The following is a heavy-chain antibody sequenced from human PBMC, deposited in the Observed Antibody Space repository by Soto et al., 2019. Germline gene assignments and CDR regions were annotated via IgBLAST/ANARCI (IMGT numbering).Heavy chain of an antibody. V-gene: IGHV4-4*07. D-gene: IGHD3-3*01. CDR2: IYTSGST. CDR1: GGSISSYY. Sequence: SETLSLTCTVSGGSISSYYWSWIRQPAGKGLEWIGRIYTSGSTNYNPSLKSRVTMSVDTSKNQFSLKLSSVTAADTAVYYCARTPGMVAPYYYYYYGMDVWGQGTTVTVSS. J-gene: IGHJ6*02. CDR3: ARTPGMVAPYYYYYYGMDV.